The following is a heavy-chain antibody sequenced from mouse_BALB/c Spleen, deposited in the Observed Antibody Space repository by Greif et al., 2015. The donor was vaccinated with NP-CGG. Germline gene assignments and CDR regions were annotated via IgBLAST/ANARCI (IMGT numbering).Heavy chain of an antibody. D-gene: IGHD3-1*01. CDR2: ISDGGSYT. V-gene: IGHV5-4*02. J-gene: IGHJ4*01. CDR3: ARDTARATAMDY. Sequence: EVQGVESGGGLVKPGGSLKLSCAASGFTFSDYYMYWVRQTPEKRLEWVATISDGGSYTYYPDSVKGRFTISRDNAKNNLYLQMSSLKSEDTAMYYCARDTARATAMDYWGQGTSVTVSS. CDR1: GFTFSDYY.